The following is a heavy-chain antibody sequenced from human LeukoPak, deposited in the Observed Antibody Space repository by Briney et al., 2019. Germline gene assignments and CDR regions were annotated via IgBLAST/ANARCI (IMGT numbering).Heavy chain of an antibody. CDR1: GFTFSSYA. J-gene: IGHJ4*02. Sequence: GGSLRLSCSASGFTFSSYAMHWVRQAPGKGLEYVSAISTNGGSTYYADSMKGRFTISRDNSKNTLYLQMSSLRAEDVAVYYCVKGHSGETNWGQGTLVTVSS. CDR2: ISTNGGST. D-gene: IGHD6-25*01. CDR3: VKGHSGETN. V-gene: IGHV3-64D*09.